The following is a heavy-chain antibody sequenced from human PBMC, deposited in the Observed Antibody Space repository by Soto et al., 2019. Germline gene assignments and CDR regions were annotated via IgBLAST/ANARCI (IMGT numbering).Heavy chain of an antibody. V-gene: IGHV4-34*01. D-gene: IGHD3-3*01. CDR1: GGSFSGYY. CDR3: AREDYDFWSGYPKDYYYGMDV. J-gene: IGHJ6*02. CDR2: INHSGST. Sequence: SETLSLTCAVYGGSFSGYYWSWIRQPPGKGLEWIGEINHSGSTNYNPSLKSRVTISVDTSKNQFSLKLSSVTAADTAVYYCAREDYDFWSGYPKDYYYGMDVWGQGTTVTVS.